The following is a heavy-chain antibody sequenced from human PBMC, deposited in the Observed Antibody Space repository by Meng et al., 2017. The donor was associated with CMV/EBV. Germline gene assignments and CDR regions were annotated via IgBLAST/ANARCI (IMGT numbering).Heavy chain of an antibody. CDR3: ARMGYYYGMDV. J-gene: IGHJ6*02. Sequence: SGPTLVKPTQTLTLTCTFSGFSLSTSGMRVSWIRQPPGKALEWLARIDWDDDKFYSTSLKTRLTISKDTSKNQVVLTMTNMDPVGTATYYCARMGYYYGMDVWGQGTTVTVSS. V-gene: IGHV2-70D*14. CDR1: GFSLSTSGMR. CDR2: IDWDDDK.